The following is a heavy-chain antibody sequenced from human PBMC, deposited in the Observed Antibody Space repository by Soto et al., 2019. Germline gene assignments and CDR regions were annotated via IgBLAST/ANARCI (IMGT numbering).Heavy chain of an antibody. CDR1: GYTFSSYG. CDR2: ISAYSGNT. CDR3: ARDFYQSSGYCDY. Sequence: GASVKVSCKAYGYTFSSYGLSCARQAPGQGLEWMGWISAYSGNTVYTQRFKGRLTMATDTSTGTAYMELRSLRSDDTAVYYCARDFYQSSGYCDYWGQGTLVTVSS. D-gene: IGHD3-22*01. J-gene: IGHJ4*02. V-gene: IGHV1-18*01.